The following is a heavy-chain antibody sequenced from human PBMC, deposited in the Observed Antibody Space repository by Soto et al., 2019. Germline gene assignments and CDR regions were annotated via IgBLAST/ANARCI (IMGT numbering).Heavy chain of an antibody. CDR3: AREEFEDGRGHFDY. V-gene: IGHV3-30-3*01. CDR2: ISYGGVNK. D-gene: IGHD3-22*01. CDR1: GFTFSTSV. Sequence: QVQLVDSGGGVVQPGGSLRLSCAASGFTFSTSVMHWVRQAPGKGLEWMAIISYGGVNKYYADSVKGRFTISRDISESTLYLQMNSLRTEDTAVYYCAREEFEDGRGHFDYWGQGTLVSVSS. J-gene: IGHJ4*02.